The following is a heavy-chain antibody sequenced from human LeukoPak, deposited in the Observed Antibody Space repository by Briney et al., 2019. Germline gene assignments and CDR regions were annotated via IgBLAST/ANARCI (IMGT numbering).Heavy chain of an antibody. CDR2: IIPIFGTA. J-gene: IGHJ6*02. Sequence: ASVEVSCKASGGTFSSYAISWVRQAPGQGLEWMGGIIPIFGTANYAQKFQGRVTITADESTSTACMELSSLRSEDTAVYYCARDSSGYFRYYYYYGMDVWGQGTTVTVSS. CDR3: ARDSSGYFRYYYYYGMDV. V-gene: IGHV1-69*13. D-gene: IGHD3-22*01. CDR1: GGTFSSYA.